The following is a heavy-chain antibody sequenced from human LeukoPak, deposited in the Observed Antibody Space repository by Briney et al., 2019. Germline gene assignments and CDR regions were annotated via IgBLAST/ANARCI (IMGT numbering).Heavy chain of an antibody. Sequence: SETLSLTCTVSGGPISSYYWSWIRQPAGKGLEWIGRIYTSGSTNYNPSLKSRVTMSVDTSKNQFSLKLSSVTAADTAVYYCARDYPYYYDSSGYYYGQGFDYWGQGTLGTVSS. CDR3: ARDYPYYYDSSGYYYGQGFDY. J-gene: IGHJ4*02. CDR2: IYTSGST. D-gene: IGHD3-22*01. CDR1: GGPISSYY. V-gene: IGHV4-4*07.